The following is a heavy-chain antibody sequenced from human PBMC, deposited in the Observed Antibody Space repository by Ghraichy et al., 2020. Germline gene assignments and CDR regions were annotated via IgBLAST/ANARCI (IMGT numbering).Heavy chain of an antibody. Sequence: SETLSLTCTVSGGSISSYYWSWIRQPAGKGLEWIGRIYTSGSTNYNPSLKSRVTMSVDTSKNQFSLKLSSVTAADTAVYYCATTYYYGSGSYYGGVYYYYGMDVWGQGTTVTVSS. J-gene: IGHJ6*02. D-gene: IGHD3-10*01. CDR1: GGSISSYY. CDR3: ATTYYYGSGSYYGGVYYYYGMDV. CDR2: IYTSGST. V-gene: IGHV4-4*07.